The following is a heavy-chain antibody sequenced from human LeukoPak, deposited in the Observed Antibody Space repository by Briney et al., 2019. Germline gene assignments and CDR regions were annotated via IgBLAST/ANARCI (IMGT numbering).Heavy chain of an antibody. D-gene: IGHD3-22*01. Sequence: ASVKVSCKASGHTFTGYYMHWVRQAPGQGLEWMGWINPNSGGTNYAQKFQGRVTMTRDTSISTAYMELSRLRSDDTAVYYCARDATYSSGYEYYFDYWGQGTLVTVSS. CDR3: ARDATYSSGYEYYFDY. CDR2: INPNSGGT. CDR1: GHTFTGYY. V-gene: IGHV1-2*02. J-gene: IGHJ4*02.